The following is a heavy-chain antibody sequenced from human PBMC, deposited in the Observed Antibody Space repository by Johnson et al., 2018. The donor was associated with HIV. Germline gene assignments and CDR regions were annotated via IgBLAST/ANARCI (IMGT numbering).Heavy chain of an antibody. J-gene: IGHJ3*02. Sequence: VQLVESGGGLVQPGGSLRLSCAASGFTFSSYAMSWVHQAPGKGLEWVSGISGSGGSTYYADSVKGRFTISRDNAKNSMYLQMNSLRAEDTAVYYCARTRHYYEAFDIWGQGTMVTVSS. V-gene: IGHV3-23*04. D-gene: IGHD3-10*01. CDR1: GFTFSSYA. CDR3: ARTRHYYEAFDI. CDR2: ISGSGGST.